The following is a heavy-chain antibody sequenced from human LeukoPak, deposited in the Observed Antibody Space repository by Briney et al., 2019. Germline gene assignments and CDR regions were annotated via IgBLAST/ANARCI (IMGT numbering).Heavy chain of an antibody. CDR3: ARDLMGIAYRGAFYY. J-gene: IGHJ4*02. CDR1: GFTFSTYG. Sequence: GGSLRLSCAASGFTFSTYGMSWVRQAPGKGLAWVSGISGSGDSTYYADSVKGRFTISRDNAKNSLYLQMNSLRAEDTAVYYCARDLMGIAYRGAFYYWGQGTLVTVSS. CDR2: ISGSGDST. D-gene: IGHD6-13*01. V-gene: IGHV3-23*01.